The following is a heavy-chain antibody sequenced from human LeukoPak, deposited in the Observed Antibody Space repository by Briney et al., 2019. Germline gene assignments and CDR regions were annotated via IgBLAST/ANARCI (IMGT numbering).Heavy chain of an antibody. CDR2: INGDGSST. D-gene: IGHD3-22*01. V-gene: IGHV3-74*01. J-gene: IGHJ4*02. CDR3: ARDYYDSSGYYYPDY. CDR1: GFTFSSYW. Sequence: PGGSLRLSCAASGFTFSSYWMHWVRQAPGKGLVWVSRINGDGSSTNYADSVKGRFTISRDNAKNTLYLQMNSLRAEDTAVYYCARDYYDSSGYYYPDYWGQGTLVTVSS.